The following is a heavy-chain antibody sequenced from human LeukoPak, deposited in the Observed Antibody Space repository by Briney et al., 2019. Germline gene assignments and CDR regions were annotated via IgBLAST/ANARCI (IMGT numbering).Heavy chain of an antibody. Sequence: GGSLRLSCAASAFTFSTYTMNWVRQAPGKGLDWVAYISGSSSTIYYADSVKGRFTISRDNAKNSLYLQMNSLRAEDTAVYYCARNYIYGFDYWGQGTLVTVSS. CDR3: ARNYIYGFDY. J-gene: IGHJ4*02. V-gene: IGHV3-48*01. CDR1: AFTFSTYT. CDR2: ISGSSSTI. D-gene: IGHD5-18*01.